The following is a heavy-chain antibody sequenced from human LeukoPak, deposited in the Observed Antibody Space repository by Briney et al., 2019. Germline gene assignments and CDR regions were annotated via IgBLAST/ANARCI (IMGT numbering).Heavy chain of an antibody. Sequence: GGSLRLSCTASGFTFGDYSMSWFRQAPGKGLEWVGFIRSKTYGGTPEYAASVKGRFSISRDDSKRVAYLQMNSLKTEDTALYYCTRIGSGVRGSYTFGYWGQGTLVTVSS. CDR3: TRIGSGVRGSYTFGY. CDR1: GFTFGDYS. CDR2: IRSKTYGGTP. D-gene: IGHD1-26*01. V-gene: IGHV3-49*03. J-gene: IGHJ4*02.